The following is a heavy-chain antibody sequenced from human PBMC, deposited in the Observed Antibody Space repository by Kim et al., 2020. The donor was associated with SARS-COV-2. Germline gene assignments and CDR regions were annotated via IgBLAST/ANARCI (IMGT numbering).Heavy chain of an antibody. D-gene: IGHD6-13*01. J-gene: IGHJ4*02. V-gene: IGHV1-3*01. CDR3: VRDKRNSSSRPPPMNY. Sequence: KFQGRVTITRDTSASTAYMELSSLRSEDTAVYYCVRDKRNSSSRPPPMNYWGQGTLVTVSS.